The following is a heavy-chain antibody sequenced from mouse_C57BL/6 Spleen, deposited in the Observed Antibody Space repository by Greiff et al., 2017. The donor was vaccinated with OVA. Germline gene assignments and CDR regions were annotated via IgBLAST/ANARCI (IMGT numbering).Heavy chain of an antibody. D-gene: IGHD3-2*02. CDR2: IYPGDGDT. V-gene: IGHV1-82*01. Sequence: QVQLQQSGPELVKPGASVKISCKASGYAFSSSWMNWVKQRPGKGLEWIGRIYPGDGDTNYNGKFKGKATLTADKSSSTAYMQLSSLTSEDSAVYFCARGGTAQGYFDYWGQGTTLTVSS. CDR1: GYAFSSSW. J-gene: IGHJ2*01. CDR3: ARGGTAQGYFDY.